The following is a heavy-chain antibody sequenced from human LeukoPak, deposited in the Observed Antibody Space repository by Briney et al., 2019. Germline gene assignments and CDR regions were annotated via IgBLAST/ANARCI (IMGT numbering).Heavy chain of an antibody. J-gene: IGHJ2*01. D-gene: IGHD7-27*01. V-gene: IGHV4-34*01. CDR2: INHSGST. CDR1: GGSFSGYY. Sequence: SETLSLTCAVYGGSFSGYYWSWIRQPPGEGLEWIGEINHSGSTNYNPSLKSRVTISVDTSKNQFSLKLSSVTAADTAVYYCARALRTRFNLTGHRGSRWYFDLWGRGTLVTVSS. CDR3: ARALRTRFNLTGHRGSRWYFDL.